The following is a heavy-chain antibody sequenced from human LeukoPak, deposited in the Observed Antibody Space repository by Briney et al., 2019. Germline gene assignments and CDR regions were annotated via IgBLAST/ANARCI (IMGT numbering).Heavy chain of an antibody. CDR1: AFTFDDYA. D-gene: IGHD3-3*01. Sequence: GRSLRLSCAASAFTFDDYAMHWVRQAPGKGLEWVSGISWNSGSIGYADSVKGRFTISRDNAKNSLYLQMNSLRAEDMALYYCAKGGGITIFGVAYFDYWGQGTLVTVSS. CDR2: ISWNSGSI. J-gene: IGHJ4*02. V-gene: IGHV3-9*03. CDR3: AKGGGITIFGVAYFDY.